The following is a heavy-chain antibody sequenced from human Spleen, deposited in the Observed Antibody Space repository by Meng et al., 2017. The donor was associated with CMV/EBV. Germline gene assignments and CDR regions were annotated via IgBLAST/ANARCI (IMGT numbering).Heavy chain of an antibody. CDR3: ARPLGLGGMDV. Sequence: GESLKISCVASGFTVSSNFMTWVRQAPGKGLEWVSVIYSLGAKHYADSVKGRFSISRDTSKNTVYLQMNSLRVEDTAVYYCARPLGLGGMDVWGQGTTVTVSS. D-gene: IGHD7-27*01. V-gene: IGHV3-66*02. CDR2: IYSLGAK. J-gene: IGHJ6*02. CDR1: GFTVSSNF.